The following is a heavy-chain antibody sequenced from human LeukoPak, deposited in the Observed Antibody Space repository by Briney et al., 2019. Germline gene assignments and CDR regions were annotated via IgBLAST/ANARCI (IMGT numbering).Heavy chain of an antibody. J-gene: IGHJ4*02. V-gene: IGHV1-46*01. CDR1: GYTFATYY. D-gene: IGHD3-9*01. Sequence: ASVKVSCKASGYTFATYYVHWVRQAPGQGLEWMGIINPSGGSTTYAQKFRGRLTMTRDMSTSTVYMELSSLRSEDTAVYYCARGSRPVYNLLTGKRYFDYWGQGTLLTVSS. CDR2: INPSGGST. CDR3: ARGSRPVYNLLTGKRYFDY.